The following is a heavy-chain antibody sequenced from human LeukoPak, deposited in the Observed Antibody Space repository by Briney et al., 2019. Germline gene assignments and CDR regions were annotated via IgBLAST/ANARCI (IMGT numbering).Heavy chain of an antibody. J-gene: IGHJ4*02. CDR3: ASRTGVY. CDR2: INTDGSST. CDR1: RFTLSSYW. Sequence: GGSLRLSCAASRFTLSSYWMHWLRQAPGKGLVWVSRINTDGSSTNYADSVKGRFTISRDNAMNTLYLQMNNLKAEDTAVYYCASRTGVYWGQGTLVSVSS. D-gene: IGHD1-14*01. V-gene: IGHV3-74*01.